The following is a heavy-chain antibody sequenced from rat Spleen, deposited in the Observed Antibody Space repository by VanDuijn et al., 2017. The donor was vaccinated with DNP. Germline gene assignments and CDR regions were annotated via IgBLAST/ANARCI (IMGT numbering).Heavy chain of an antibody. CDR3: AKEGFEVTFAY. CDR2: ISTSGSRT. V-gene: IGHV5-7*01. J-gene: IGHJ3*01. Sequence: EVQLVESGGGLVQPGRSLKLSCAASGFTFSDYNMAWVRQAPKKGLEWVATISTSGSRTYYPDSVKGRFTISRDNTENTVYLQMNSLRSEDTATYYCAKEGFEVTFAYWGQGTLVTVSS. D-gene: IGHD4-3*01. CDR1: GFTFSDYN.